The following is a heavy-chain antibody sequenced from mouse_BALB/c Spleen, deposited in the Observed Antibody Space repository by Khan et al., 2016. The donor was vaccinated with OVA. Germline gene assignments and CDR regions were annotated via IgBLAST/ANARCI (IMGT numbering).Heavy chain of an antibody. CDR3: VNHGSSSAWFTY. CDR2: INPATDYT. CDR1: GYTFTSYW. V-gene: IGHV1-7*01. J-gene: IGHJ3*01. Sequence: QVQLQQSGAELAKPGASVKMSCKASGYTFTSYWMHWVKQRPGQGLEWIGYINPATDYTEYNQKFKNKATLTADKSSSTAYMQLSSLTSEDSAVYYCVNHGSSSAWFTYWRQGTPVTVSA. D-gene: IGHD1-1*01.